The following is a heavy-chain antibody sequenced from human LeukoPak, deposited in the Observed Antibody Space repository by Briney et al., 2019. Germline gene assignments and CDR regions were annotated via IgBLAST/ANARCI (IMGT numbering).Heavy chain of an antibody. CDR2: ISNTGSDT. J-gene: IGHJ6*02. CDR3: ARADPQTSYYYYGMDV. Sequence: PGGSLRLSCAASGFTFSNYAMSWVRQAPGKGLEWVSTISNTGSDTYYADSVKGRFTISRDNSENTLYLQMNNLRAEDTAVYYCARADPQTSYYYYGMDVWGQGTTVTVSS. CDR1: GFTFSNYA. V-gene: IGHV3-23*01.